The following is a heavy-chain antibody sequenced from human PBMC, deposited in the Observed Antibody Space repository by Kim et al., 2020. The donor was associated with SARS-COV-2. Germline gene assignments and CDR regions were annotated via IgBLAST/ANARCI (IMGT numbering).Heavy chain of an antibody. V-gene: IGHV3-33*01. J-gene: IGHJ2*01. CDR3: AREGYSYGNYWYLDL. Sequence: GGSLRLSCAPSGFTFSAYGMHWVRQAPGKGLEWVAVIWYDGTNTYYADSVKGRFTVSRDNSRNTLNLQMESLRAEDTALYYCAREGYSYGNYWYLDLWGRGTLVTVSS. CDR2: IWYDGTNT. CDR1: GFTFSAYG. D-gene: IGHD5-18*01.